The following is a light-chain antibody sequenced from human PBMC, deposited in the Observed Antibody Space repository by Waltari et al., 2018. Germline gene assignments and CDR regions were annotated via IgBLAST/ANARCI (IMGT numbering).Light chain of an antibody. CDR1: QSIPTS. V-gene: IGKV1-5*03. J-gene: IGKJ1*01. CDR3: QQYKSYKT. CDR2: GAS. Sequence: DIQMTQSPSTLSASVVDTVIISCRASQSIPTSLAWYQQKPGKAPDVLIYGASNLESGVPSRFSGSGSGTEFTLTISSLQPDDFATYYCQQYKSYKTFGQGTRVEIK.